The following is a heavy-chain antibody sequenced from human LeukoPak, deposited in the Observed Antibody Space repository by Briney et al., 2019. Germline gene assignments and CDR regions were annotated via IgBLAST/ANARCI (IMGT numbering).Heavy chain of an antibody. Sequence: GGSPRLSCAASGFTFSSYWMTWVRQAPGKGLEWVSAISGSGGSTYYADSVKGRSTISRDNSKNTLYLQMNSLRAEDTAVYYCAKSNWGDYYDSSGYYYWGGDFDYWGQGTLVTVSS. CDR2: ISGSGGST. J-gene: IGHJ4*02. CDR1: GFTFSSYW. D-gene: IGHD3-22*01. CDR3: AKSNWGDYYDSSGYYYWGGDFDY. V-gene: IGHV3-23*01.